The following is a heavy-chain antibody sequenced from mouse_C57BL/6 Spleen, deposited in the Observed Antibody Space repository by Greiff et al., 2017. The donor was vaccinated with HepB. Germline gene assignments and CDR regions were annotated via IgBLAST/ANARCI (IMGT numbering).Heavy chain of an antibody. D-gene: IGHD3-3*01. CDR3: SRKGIWGTGRNAMDY. J-gene: IGHJ4*01. Sequence: EVQLQQSGPELVKPGASVKIPCKASGYTFTDYNMDWVKQSHGKSLEWIGDINPNNGGTIYNQKFKGKATLTVDKSSSTAYMELRSLTSEDTAVYYCSRKGIWGTGRNAMDYWGQGTSVTVSS. CDR2: INPNNGGT. CDR1: GYTFTDYN. V-gene: IGHV1-18*01.